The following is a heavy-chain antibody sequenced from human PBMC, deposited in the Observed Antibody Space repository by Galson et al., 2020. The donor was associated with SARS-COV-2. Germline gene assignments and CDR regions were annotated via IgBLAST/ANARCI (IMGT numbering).Heavy chain of an antibody. CDR2: FDPEDGET. Sequence: ASVKVSCKVSGYTHTELSMHWLRQAPGKGLEWLGGFDPEDGETIYAQKFQGRVTMTEDTSTDTAYMELSSLRSEDTAVYYCATSPAVTTVGLPPFRTQTANYYYYYGMDVWGQGSTVTVSS. D-gene: IGHD4-17*01. CDR3: ATSPAVTTVGLPPFRTQTANYYYYYGMDV. V-gene: IGHV1-24*01. J-gene: IGHJ6*02. CDR1: GYTHTELS.